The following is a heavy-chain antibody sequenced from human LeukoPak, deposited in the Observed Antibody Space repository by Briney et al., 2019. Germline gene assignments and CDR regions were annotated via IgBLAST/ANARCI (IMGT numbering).Heavy chain of an antibody. Sequence: PGGSLRLSCAASGFTFSRYAMHWVRQAPGKGLEWVAVISYHGSNQYYADSMKGRFTISRDNSKSTLYLQMNSPRPEDTAVYYCASDPFDSSGYYPLDYWGQGTLVTVSS. D-gene: IGHD3-22*01. J-gene: IGHJ4*02. CDR3: ASDPFDSSGYYPLDY. CDR2: ISYHGSNQ. CDR1: GFTFSRYA. V-gene: IGHV3-30-3*01.